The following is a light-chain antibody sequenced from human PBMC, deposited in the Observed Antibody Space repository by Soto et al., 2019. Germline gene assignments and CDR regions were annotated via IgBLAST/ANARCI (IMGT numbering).Light chain of an antibody. CDR3: QQYTTYPYT. CDR1: QSVTNW. CDR2: DAS. Sequence: DIQMTQSPSTLSASVGDRVTITCRASQSVTNWLAWYQQNPGKAPNLLIYDASRLQSGIPSRFSGSGSGTEFTLTISSLQPDDFATYYCQQYTTYPYTFGQGTQLEIK. V-gene: IGKV1-5*01. J-gene: IGKJ2*01.